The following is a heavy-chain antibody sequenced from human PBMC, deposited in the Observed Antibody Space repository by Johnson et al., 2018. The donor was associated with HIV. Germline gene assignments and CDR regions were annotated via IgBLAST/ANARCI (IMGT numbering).Heavy chain of an antibody. CDR1: GFTFSSYG. J-gene: IGHJ3*02. V-gene: IGHV3-30*02. CDR3: ARGPGGFGAFDI. CDR2: IRYDGSNK. D-gene: IGHD2-8*02. Sequence: QVQLVESGGGVVQPGRSLRLSCAASGFTFSSYGMHWVRQAPGKGLEWVAFIRYDGSNKYYADSVKGRFTISRDNSKNTLYLQMNSLSAEDTAVYYCARGPGGFGAFDIWGQGIMVTVSS.